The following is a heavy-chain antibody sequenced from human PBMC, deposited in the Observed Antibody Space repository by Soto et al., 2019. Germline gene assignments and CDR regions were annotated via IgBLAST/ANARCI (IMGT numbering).Heavy chain of an antibody. J-gene: IGHJ6*02. D-gene: IGHD2-15*01. CDR1: GFTFNTYG. V-gene: IGHV3-33*08. Sequence: QVQLVESGGGVVQPGGSLRLSCTTSGFTFNTYGMYWVRQAPGKGLEWVAIIWYDGSNKYYGDSVKGRFTISRDNSKKTLYLQMSSLRAEDTALYYCARGDCTGAYCYSWPFNYCVDVWGQGTTFTVSS. CDR3: ARGDCTGAYCYSWPFNYCVDV. CDR2: IWYDGSNK.